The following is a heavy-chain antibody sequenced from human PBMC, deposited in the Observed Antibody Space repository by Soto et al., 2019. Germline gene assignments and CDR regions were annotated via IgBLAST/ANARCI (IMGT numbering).Heavy chain of an antibody. CDR3: ARGWASLDY. V-gene: IGHV3-7*01. J-gene: IGHJ4*02. CDR1: EFTFGNSW. Sequence: EVQLVESGGGLVQPGGSLRLSCAASEFTFGNSWMTWVRQAPGKGLEGVANIKEDGSEIYYVDSVKGRFTISRDNAKNSLYLQMNTLRADDTAVYYCARGWASLDYWGQGTLVTVSS. CDR2: IKEDGSEI.